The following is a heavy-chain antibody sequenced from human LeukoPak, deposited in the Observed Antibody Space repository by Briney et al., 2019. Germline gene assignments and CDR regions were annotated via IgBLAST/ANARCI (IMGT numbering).Heavy chain of an antibody. J-gene: IGHJ3*02. CDR1: GGSISSYY. Sequence: PSETLSLTCTVSGGSISSYYWSWIRQPPGKGLEWIGYIYYSGSTNYNPSLKSRVTISVDTSKNQFSLKLSSATAADTAVYYCARGLLLWFGELFPTHDAFDIWGQGTMVTVSS. CDR2: IYYSGST. V-gene: IGHV4-59*01. CDR3: ARGLLLWFGELFPTHDAFDI. D-gene: IGHD3-10*01.